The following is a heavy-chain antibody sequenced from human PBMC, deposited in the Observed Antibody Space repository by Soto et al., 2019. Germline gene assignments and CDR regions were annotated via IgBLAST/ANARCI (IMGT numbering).Heavy chain of an antibody. J-gene: IGHJ5*02. CDR1: GFTFSSYS. CDR3: AKGLVGASYNWFDP. CDR2: ISSSSSYI. Sequence: PGGSLRLSFAASGFTFSSYSMNWVRQAPGKGLEWVSSISSSSSYIYYADSVKGRFTISRDNAKNSLYLQMNSLRAEDTAVYYCAKGLVGASYNWFDPWGQGTLVTVSS. D-gene: IGHD1-26*01. V-gene: IGHV3-21*01.